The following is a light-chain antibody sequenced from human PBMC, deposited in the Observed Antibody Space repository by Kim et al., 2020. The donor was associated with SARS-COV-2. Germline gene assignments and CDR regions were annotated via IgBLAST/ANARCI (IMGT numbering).Light chain of an antibody. V-gene: IGLV1-40*01. J-gene: IGLJ2*01. CDR2: NDY. CDR3: QSYDTGLSGFI. Sequence: QSVLTQPPSMSGAPGQSVTISCTGSNSNIGAGYEVHWYQQFPGTAPKLLIYNDYRRPSGVPDRFSGSRSASSASLAITGLQAEDEADYYCQSYDTGLSGFIFGGGTQLTVL. CDR1: NSNIGAGYE.